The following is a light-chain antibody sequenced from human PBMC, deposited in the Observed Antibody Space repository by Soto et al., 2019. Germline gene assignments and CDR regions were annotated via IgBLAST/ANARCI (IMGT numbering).Light chain of an antibody. Sequence: QSVLTQPPSASATPGQSVNISCAGSTANVGTNHVYGYRHFPGTAPELLIYRGNLRPTGVPDRFSSSKSGASAYLAISGLRSDDEGDYYCAVWDDALSGFVLFGGGTKVTVL. CDR3: AVWDDALSGFVL. CDR2: RGN. CDR1: TANVGTNH. J-gene: IGLJ2*01. V-gene: IGLV1-47*01.